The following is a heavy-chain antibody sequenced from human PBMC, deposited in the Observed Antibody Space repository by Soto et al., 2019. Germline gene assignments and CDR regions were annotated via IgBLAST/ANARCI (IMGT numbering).Heavy chain of an antibody. D-gene: IGHD3-22*01. CDR2: IYYSGST. CDR3: ARGRYYYDSSGYYSRAFDY. V-gene: IGHV4-31*03. Sequence: SETLSLTCTVSGGSIISGGYYWIWIRQHPGKGLEWIGYIYYSGSTYYNPSLKSRVTISVDTSKNQFSLKLSSVTAADTAVYYCARGRYYYDSSGYYSRAFDYWGQGTLVTVSS. CDR1: GGSIISGGYY. J-gene: IGHJ4*02.